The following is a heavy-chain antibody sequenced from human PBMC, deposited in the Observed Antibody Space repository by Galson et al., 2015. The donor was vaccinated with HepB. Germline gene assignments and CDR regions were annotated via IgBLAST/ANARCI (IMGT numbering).Heavy chain of an antibody. V-gene: IGHV2-70*01. CDR2: IDWDDDK. J-gene: IGHJ4*02. CDR1: GFSLSTSGMC. D-gene: IGHD3-22*01. CDR3: ARIRPRTEDSSGYYDY. Sequence: PALVKPTQTLTLTCTFSGFSLSTSGMCVSWIRQPPGKALEWLALIDWDDDKYYSTSLKTRLTISKDTSKNQVVLTMTNMDPVDTATYYCARIRPRTEDSSGYYDYWGQGTLVTVSS.